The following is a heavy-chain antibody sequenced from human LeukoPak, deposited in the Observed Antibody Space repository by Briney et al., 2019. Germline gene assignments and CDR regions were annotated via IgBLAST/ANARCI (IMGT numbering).Heavy chain of an antibody. V-gene: IGHV1-58*02. CDR1: GFTFPTSA. J-gene: IGHJ5*02. Sequence: ASVKVSCKASGFTFPTSAMQWVRQARGQRLEWIGFIVLGSGNTSYSHKFHDRVIITRDMSTSTVYMELDSLGSEDTAVDYCAAQRAVYLRDFRSARFFDPWGQGTLVTVSS. CDR3: AAQRAVYLRDFRSARFFDP. CDR2: IVLGSGNT. D-gene: IGHD3/OR15-3a*01.